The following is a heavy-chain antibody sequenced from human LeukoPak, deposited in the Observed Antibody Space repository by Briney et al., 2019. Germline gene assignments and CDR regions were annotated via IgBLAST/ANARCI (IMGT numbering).Heavy chain of an antibody. CDR3: ARFRSGWYMDY. CDR1: GFTFSSYG. D-gene: IGHD6-19*01. V-gene: IGHV3-33*01. CDR2: IWNDGSKS. Sequence: GGSLRLSCAASGFTFSSYGMHWVRQAPGKGLEWVAVIWNDGSKSNYPDSVKGRFTISRDDSKNTLFLQMSSLRVEDTAVYYCARFRSGWYMDYWGQGTLVTVSS. J-gene: IGHJ4*02.